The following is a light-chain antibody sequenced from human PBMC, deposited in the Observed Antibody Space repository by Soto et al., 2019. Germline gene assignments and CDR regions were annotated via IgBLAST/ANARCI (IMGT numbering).Light chain of an antibody. J-gene: IGKJ5*01. CDR3: QQTYTTTIT. V-gene: IGKV1-39*01. CDR1: QGIISY. CDR2: GSS. Sequence: DIQLTQSPSSLSASAADRVTISCRAVQGIISYLNWNQQKSGQAPRLLIYGSSSSLSGVPPRFSGNVSGTDFTLTVSSLQTEDCATYDGQQTYTTTITFRLTTRVAIK.